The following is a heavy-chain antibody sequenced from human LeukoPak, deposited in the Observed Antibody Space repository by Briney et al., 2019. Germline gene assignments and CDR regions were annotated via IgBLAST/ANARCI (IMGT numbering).Heavy chain of an antibody. D-gene: IGHD3-22*01. CDR1: GGSISSGGYS. J-gene: IGHJ4*02. V-gene: IGHV4-30-2*01. CDR3: ARALGYDSSGDSDY. CDR2: INHSGST. Sequence: SQTLSLTCAVSGGSISSGGYSWSWIRQPPGKGLEWIGEINHSGSTNYNPSLKSRVTISVDTSKNQFSLKLSSVTAADTAVYYCARALGYDSSGDSDYWGQGTLVTVSS.